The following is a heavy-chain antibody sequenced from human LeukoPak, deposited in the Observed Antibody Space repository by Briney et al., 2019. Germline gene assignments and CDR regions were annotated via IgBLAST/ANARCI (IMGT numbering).Heavy chain of an antibody. CDR2: IYYTGST. Sequence: PSETLSLTCTVSGGSISSSSYYWGWIRRPPGKGLEWIGHIYYTGSTYYSPSLQSRVTISVDESKNQFSLKLTSVTAADTAVYYCARLDSTAGGDYWGQGTLVTVSS. D-gene: IGHD6-13*01. J-gene: IGHJ4*02. CDR1: GGSISSSSYY. V-gene: IGHV4-39*01. CDR3: ARLDSTAGGDY.